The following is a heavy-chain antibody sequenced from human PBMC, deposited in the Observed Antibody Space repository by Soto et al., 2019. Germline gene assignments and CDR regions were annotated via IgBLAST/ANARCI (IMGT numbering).Heavy chain of an antibody. CDR1: GGSINRDIYY. V-gene: IGHV4-39*01. J-gene: IGHJ5*02. CDR2: IFYTGNI. Sequence: PSETLSLTFTVSGGSINRDIYYWGLIRQPPRKGLEWIGSIFYTGNIFYKKSIKSRVTLSVDTSDNQLSLKLKYVNAEDTDVYYCERHSHEDQGDPNWFDTWGQGILVTVSS. CDR3: ERHSHEDQGDPNWFDT. D-gene: IGHD2-21*02.